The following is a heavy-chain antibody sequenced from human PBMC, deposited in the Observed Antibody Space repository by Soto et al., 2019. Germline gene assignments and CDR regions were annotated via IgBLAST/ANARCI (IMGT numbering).Heavy chain of an antibody. CDR2: ISSSSSTI. CDR1: GFTFSSYS. D-gene: IGHD5-18*01. Sequence: GGSLRLCCAASGFTFSSYSMNWVRQAPGKGLERVSYISSSSSTIYYADSVKGRFTISRDNAKNSLYLQMNSLRDEDTAVYYCARDPSYGYSKWPWGQGTLVIVSS. J-gene: IGHJ5*02. V-gene: IGHV3-48*02. CDR3: ARDPSYGYSKWP.